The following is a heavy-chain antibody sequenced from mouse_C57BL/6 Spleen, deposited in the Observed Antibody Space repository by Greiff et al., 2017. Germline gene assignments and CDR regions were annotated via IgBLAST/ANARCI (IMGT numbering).Heavy chain of an antibody. CDR3: AREKTAQSGDYAMDD. CDR2: IYPGDGDT. J-gene: IGHJ4*01. D-gene: IGHD3-2*02. Sequence: VQLVESGPELVKPGASVKISCKASGYAFSSSWMNWVKQRPGKGLEWIGRIYPGDGDTNYNGKFKGKATLTADKSSSTAYMQLSSLTSEDSAVYCCAREKTAQSGDYAMDDWGQGTSVTVSS. CDR1: GYAFSSSW. V-gene: IGHV1-82*01.